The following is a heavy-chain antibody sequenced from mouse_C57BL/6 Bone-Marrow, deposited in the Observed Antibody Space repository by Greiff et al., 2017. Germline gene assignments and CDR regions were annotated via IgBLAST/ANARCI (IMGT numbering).Heavy chain of an antibody. CDR3: ARGGYGYDPYAMDY. J-gene: IGHJ4*01. CDR2: ISDGGRYT. V-gene: IGHV5-4*03. D-gene: IGHD2-2*01. Sequence: EVKLVESGGGLVKPGGSLKLSCAASGFTFSSYAMSWVRQTPEKRLEWVATISDGGRYTYYPDNVKGRFTISRDNAKNNLYLQMSHLKSEDTAMYYCARGGYGYDPYAMDYWGQGTSVTVSS. CDR1: GFTFSSYA.